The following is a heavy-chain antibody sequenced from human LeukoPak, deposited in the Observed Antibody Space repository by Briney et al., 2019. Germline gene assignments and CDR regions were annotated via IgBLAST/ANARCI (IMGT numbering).Heavy chain of an antibody. CDR2: LNQDASEK. V-gene: IGHV3-7*02. Sequence: GGSLRLSCAASGFTFSSYWMSWVRQTPGKGLEWVAHLNQDASEKYYVDSVKGRFTISRENAKNSLYLQMSSLRAEDTAVYYCAKCGSGSNFDYWGQGILVTVSS. J-gene: IGHJ4*02. CDR1: GFTFSSYW. CDR3: AKCGSGSNFDY. D-gene: IGHD3-10*01.